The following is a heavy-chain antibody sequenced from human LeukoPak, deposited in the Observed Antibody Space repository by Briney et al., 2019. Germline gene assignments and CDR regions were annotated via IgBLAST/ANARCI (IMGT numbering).Heavy chain of an antibody. J-gene: IGHJ5*02. V-gene: IGHV4-39*07. D-gene: IGHD3-9*01. Sequence: PSETLSLTCTVSGGSISSSSYYWGWIRQPPGKGLEWIGSIYYSGSTYYNPSLKSRVTISVDTSKNQFSLKLSSVTAADTAVYYCARGGLRYFDWLLFNNWFDPWGQGTLVTVSS. CDR1: GGSISSSSYY. CDR2: IYYSGST. CDR3: ARGGLRYFDWLLFNNWFDP.